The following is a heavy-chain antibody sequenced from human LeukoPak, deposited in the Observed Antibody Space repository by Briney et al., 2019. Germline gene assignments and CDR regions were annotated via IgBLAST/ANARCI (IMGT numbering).Heavy chain of an antibody. CDR3: ARVIIVGATGI. D-gene: IGHD1-26*01. J-gene: IGHJ3*02. V-gene: IGHV3-48*03. CDR1: GFTFSSYA. Sequence: GGSLRLSCAASGFTFSSYAMSWVRQAPGKGLAWVSYISSGGSTVYYADSVKGRFTISRDNAKNSLYLQMNSLRAEDTAVYYCARVIIVGATGIWGQGTMVTVSS. CDR2: ISSGGSTV.